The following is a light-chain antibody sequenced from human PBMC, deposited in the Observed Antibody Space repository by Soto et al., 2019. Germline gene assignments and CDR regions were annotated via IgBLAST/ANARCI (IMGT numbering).Light chain of an antibody. Sequence: EIVMTQFPATLSVSPGERATLSCRASQSLSDNLAWYQHRPGQAPRLLIYRASTRATGVPARFSASGSGTEFTLTISSLQSEDSASYYCHQYSNWPPWTFGPGNKVEIK. CDR2: RAS. V-gene: IGKV3-15*01. CDR3: HQYSNWPPWT. CDR1: QSLSDN. J-gene: IGKJ1*01.